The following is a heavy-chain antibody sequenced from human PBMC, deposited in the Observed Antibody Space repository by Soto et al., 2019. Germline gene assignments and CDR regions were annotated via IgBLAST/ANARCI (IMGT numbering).Heavy chain of an antibody. D-gene: IGHD6-13*01. Sequence: GGSLRLSCAASGFIFSTYTMNWVRQVPGKGLEWVSDISRSSKPIYYADSVKGRFTISRDKAKNSLYLQMNSLRDEDTAIYYCARAISAGRYGLDVWGQGTTVTVSS. J-gene: IGHJ6*02. CDR2: ISRSSKPI. V-gene: IGHV3-48*02. CDR3: ARAISAGRYGLDV. CDR1: GFIFSTYT.